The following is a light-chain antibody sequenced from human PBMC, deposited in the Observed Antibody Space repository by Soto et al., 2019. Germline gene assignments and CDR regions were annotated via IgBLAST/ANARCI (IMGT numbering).Light chain of an antibody. CDR1: SSDVGGYNY. Sequence: SALTQPRSVSGYPRQSVTISCTRTSSDVGGYNYVSWYQQHPVKAPKLMIYDVSKRPSGVPDRFSGSKSGNTASLTISGLQAEDEADFYCCSFAGGYTYVFGPGTKV. V-gene: IGLV2-11*01. CDR3: CSFAGGYTYV. CDR2: DVS. J-gene: IGLJ1*01.